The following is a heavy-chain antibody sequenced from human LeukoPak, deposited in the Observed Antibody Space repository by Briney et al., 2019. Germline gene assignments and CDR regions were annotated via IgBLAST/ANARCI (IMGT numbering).Heavy chain of an antibody. CDR3: ARGDQLLVKHYYYYYGMDV. V-gene: IGHV1-69*01. Sequence: SVQVTCKASGYTFTKYYRHGVRQAPGRGAGGMGVIIPIFGTANYAQQFQGRVTITADETTSRAYTELGSLTSADPAVYYCARGDQLLVKHYYYYYGMDVWGKGTTVTVSS. D-gene: IGHD2-2*01. CDR2: IIPIFGTA. J-gene: IGHJ6*04. CDR1: GYTFTKYY.